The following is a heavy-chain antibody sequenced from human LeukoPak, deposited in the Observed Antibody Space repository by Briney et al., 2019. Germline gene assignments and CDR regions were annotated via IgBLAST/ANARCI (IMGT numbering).Heavy chain of an antibody. Sequence: PSETLSLTCTVSGGSISSYYWSWIRQPPGKGLEWIGYIYYSGSTNYNPSLKSRVTISVDTSKNQFSLKLSSVTAADTAVYYCARVVYDSSSWALGTDVWGQGTTVTVSS. J-gene: IGHJ6*02. D-gene: IGHD6-13*01. CDR3: ARVVYDSSSWALGTDV. CDR2: IYYSGST. V-gene: IGHV4-59*01. CDR1: GGSISSYY.